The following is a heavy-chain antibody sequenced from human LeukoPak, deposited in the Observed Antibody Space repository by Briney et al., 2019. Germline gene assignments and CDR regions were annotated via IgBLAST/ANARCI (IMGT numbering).Heavy chain of an antibody. CDR2: INRDGSTP. Sequence: GGSLRLFCAASGFTFTTYWMHWVRQAPGEGLVWVSGINRDGSTPIYADSVKGRFTISRDNANNTLYLQMNSLRAEDTAVYYCARDFYTGHYWGQGTLVTVSS. D-gene: IGHD3-16*01. CDR3: ARDFYTGHY. J-gene: IGHJ4*02. CDR1: GFTFTTYW. V-gene: IGHV3-74*01.